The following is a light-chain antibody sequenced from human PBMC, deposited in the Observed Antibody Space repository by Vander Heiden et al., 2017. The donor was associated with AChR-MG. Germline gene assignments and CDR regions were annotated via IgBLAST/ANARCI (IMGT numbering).Light chain of an antibody. Sequence: QSALTQPASVSGSPAQSITISCTGTSRDVGGYNYVSWYQQHPGKAPKLMIYEVSKRPSGVSDRFSGSKSGNTASLTISGLQAEDEADYYCRSYTSSSTLIFGGGTKLTGL. CDR1: SRDVGGYNY. V-gene: IGLV2-14*01. CDR3: RSYTSSSTLI. J-gene: IGLJ2*01. CDR2: EVS.